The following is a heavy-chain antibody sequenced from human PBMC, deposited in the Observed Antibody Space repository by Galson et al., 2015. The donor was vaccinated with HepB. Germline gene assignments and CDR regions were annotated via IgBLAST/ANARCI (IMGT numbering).Heavy chain of an antibody. CDR1: GYTFTSYG. D-gene: IGHD5-18*01. CDR3: ARDPHSYGPFGY. J-gene: IGHJ4*02. V-gene: IGHV1-18*01. CDR2: ISAYNGNT. Sequence: SVKVSCKASGYTFTSYGISWVRQAPGQGLEWMGWISAYNGNTNYAQKLQGRVTITTDTSTSTAYMELRSLRSDDTAVYYCARDPHSYGPFGYWGQGTLVTVSS.